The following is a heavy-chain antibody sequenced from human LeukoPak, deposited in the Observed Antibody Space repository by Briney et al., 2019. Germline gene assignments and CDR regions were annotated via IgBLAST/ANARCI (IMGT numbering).Heavy chain of an antibody. D-gene: IGHD5-18*01. CDR3: ARAGGYSYGSPFGY. CDR1: GFTFSNYE. V-gene: IGHV3-48*03. Sequence: GGSLRLSCAASGFTFSNYEMNWVRQAPGKGLEWVSYISSGGFTIYYADSVKGRFTISRDNAKNSLYLQMNSLRAEDTAVYYCARAGGYSYGSPFGYWGQGTLVTVSS. CDR2: ISSGGFTI. J-gene: IGHJ4*02.